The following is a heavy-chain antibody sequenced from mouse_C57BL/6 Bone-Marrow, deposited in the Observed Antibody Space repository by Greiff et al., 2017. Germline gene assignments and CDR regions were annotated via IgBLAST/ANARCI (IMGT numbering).Heavy chain of an antibody. J-gene: IGHJ3*01. V-gene: IGHV5-17*01. CDR3: ARRPPPITTVVAKAY. D-gene: IGHD1-1*01. CDR2: ISSGSGTI. Sequence: EVQVVESGGGLVKPGGSLKLSCAASGFTFSDYGMHWVRQAPEQGLEWVAYISSGSGTIYYADTVKGRLTISRDNAKNTPFLQMTSLRSEATAMYSGARRPPPITTVVAKAYWGQGTLVTVSA. CDR1: GFTFSDYG.